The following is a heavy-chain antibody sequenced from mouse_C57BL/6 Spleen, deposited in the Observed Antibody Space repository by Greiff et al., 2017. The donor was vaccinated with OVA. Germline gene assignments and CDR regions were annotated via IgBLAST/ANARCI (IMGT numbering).Heavy chain of an antibody. V-gene: IGHV1-76*01. CDR1: GYTFTDYY. CDR3: ARDDDYDGDGRRYAMDY. J-gene: IGHJ4*01. D-gene: IGHD2-4*01. CDR2: IYPGSGNT. Sequence: VQLQQSGAELVRPGASVKLSCKASGYTFTDYYINWVKQRPGQGLEWIARIYPGSGNTYYNEKFKGKATLTAEKSSSTAYMQLSSLTSEDSAVYFCARDDDYDGDGRRYAMDYWGQGTSVTVSS.